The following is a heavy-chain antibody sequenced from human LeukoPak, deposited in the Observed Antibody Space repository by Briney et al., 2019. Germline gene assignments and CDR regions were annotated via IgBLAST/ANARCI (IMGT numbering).Heavy chain of an antibody. CDR1: GFTFSRYW. Sequence: GGSLRLSCAASGFTFSRYWMHWVRQAPGQGLVLVSRINGDGSTTSYADSVKGGFTISRDNAKNTLYLQMNSLRAEDTAVYYCATGNYYDSRGYYTFGHWGQGTLVTVSS. CDR3: ATGNYYDSRGYYTFGH. CDR2: INGDGSTT. J-gene: IGHJ1*01. D-gene: IGHD3-22*01. V-gene: IGHV3-74*01.